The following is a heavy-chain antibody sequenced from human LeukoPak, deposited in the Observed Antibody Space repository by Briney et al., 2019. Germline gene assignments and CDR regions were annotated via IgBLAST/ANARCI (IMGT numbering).Heavy chain of an antibody. D-gene: IGHD5-12*01. CDR2: IIGSGGGT. V-gene: IGHV3-23*01. CDR1: GFSFRSFS. J-gene: IGHJ4*02. Sequence: GGSLRRSCAASGFSFRSFSMTWVRPAPGKGLDWVSAIIGSGGGTYYADSVKGRFTISRYNSKNTLYLQMNSLRAEGTAVYYCAKANSAYDYDYFDCWGQGTLLTVSS. CDR3: AKANSAYDYDYFDC.